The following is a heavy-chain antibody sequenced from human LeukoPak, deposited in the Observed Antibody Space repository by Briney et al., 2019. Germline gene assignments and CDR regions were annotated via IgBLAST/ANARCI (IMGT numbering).Heavy chain of an antibody. CDR3: ARATPYSSSWYGGQRGNWFDP. D-gene: IGHD6-13*01. V-gene: IGHV1-46*01. Sequence: GASVKVSCKASGYTFTSYYMHWVRQAPGLGLEWMGIINPSGGSTSYAQKFQGRVTMTRDMSTSTVYMELSSLRSEDTAVYYCARATPYSSSWYGGQRGNWFDPWGQGTLVTVSS. CDR1: GYTFTSYY. CDR2: INPSGGST. J-gene: IGHJ5*02.